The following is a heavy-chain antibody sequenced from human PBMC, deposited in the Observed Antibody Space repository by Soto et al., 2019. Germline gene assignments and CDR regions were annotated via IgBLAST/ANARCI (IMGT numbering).Heavy chain of an antibody. CDR2: IYKSATT. J-gene: IGHJ5*01. Sequence: SETLSLTCSVSGDSISNLDYFWAWISQPPGQALEYIGYIYKSATTYYNPSFESRVAISVDTSKSQFSLNVTSVTAADTAVYFCARGRYCLTGRCFPNWFDSWGRGTVVTVSS. CDR1: GDSISNLDYF. D-gene: IGHD7-27*01. CDR3: ARGRYCLTGRCFPNWFDS. V-gene: IGHV4-30-4*01.